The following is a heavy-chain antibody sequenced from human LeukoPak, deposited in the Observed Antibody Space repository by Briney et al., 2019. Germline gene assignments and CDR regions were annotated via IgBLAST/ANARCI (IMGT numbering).Heavy chain of an antibody. CDR1: GFTFDDYG. J-gene: IGHJ4*02. Sequence: GGSLTLSCAVSGFTFDDYGMSWLRQAPGKGLEWVSGINWSGGSTGYADSAKGRFTISRDNAKNYLYLQMNSLRAEDTALYYCARDVTMVRGATYFDYWGQGTLVTVSS. V-gene: IGHV3-20*04. D-gene: IGHD3-10*01. CDR2: INWSGGST. CDR3: ARDVTMVRGATYFDY.